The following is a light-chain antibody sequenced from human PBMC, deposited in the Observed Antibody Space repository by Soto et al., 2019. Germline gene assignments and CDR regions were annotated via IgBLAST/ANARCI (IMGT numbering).Light chain of an antibody. Sequence: QSALTQPPSASGSPGQSVTISCTGTSSDVGGYQYVSWYQQYPGKAPKLMIYAVNKRPSGVPDRFSGSRSGNTASLTVSGLQAEDEADYYCSSYTSSSTRVFGTGTKVTVL. CDR1: SSDVGGYQY. CDR3: SSYTSSSTRV. V-gene: IGLV2-8*01. J-gene: IGLJ1*01. CDR2: AVN.